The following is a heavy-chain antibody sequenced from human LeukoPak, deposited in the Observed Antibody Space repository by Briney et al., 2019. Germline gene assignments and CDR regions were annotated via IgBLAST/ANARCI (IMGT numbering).Heavy chain of an antibody. V-gene: IGHV3-20*04. D-gene: IGHD1/OR15-1a*01. Sequence: GGSLRLSRAASGFTFDDYGMSWVRQAPGKGLEWASGINWSGGRTGYADSLKGRFTISRDNAKNTLYLQMNSLRDEDTALYYCARDLTTSDNWGQGTLVTVSS. J-gene: IGHJ4*02. CDR1: GFTFDDYG. CDR2: INWSGGRT. CDR3: ARDLTTSDN.